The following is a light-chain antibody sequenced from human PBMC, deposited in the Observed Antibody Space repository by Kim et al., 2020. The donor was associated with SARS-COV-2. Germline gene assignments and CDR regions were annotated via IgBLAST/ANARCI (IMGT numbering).Light chain of an antibody. Sequence: SVPPGERVTPAGRARQSISTNLAWYQQKPRQAPRVLIYDASTRATGIQARFSGSGSGTEFTLTNSSLQSEDFAVYYCQQYHYWRAFGQGTRLESK. CDR1: QSISTN. J-gene: IGKJ5*01. V-gene: IGKV3-15*01. CDR3: QQYHYWRA. CDR2: DAS.